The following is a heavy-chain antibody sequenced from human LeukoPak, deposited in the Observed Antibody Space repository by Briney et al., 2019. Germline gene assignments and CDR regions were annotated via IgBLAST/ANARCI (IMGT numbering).Heavy chain of an antibody. D-gene: IGHD6-19*01. Sequence: PSETLSLTCTVSGGSISSSSYYWGSIRQPPGKGLEWIVSIYYSGSTYYNPSLKSRVTISVDTSKNQFSLKLSFVTAADTAVYYCARGYSSGPSFDYWGQGTLVTVSS. CDR2: IYYSGST. CDR3: ARGYSSGPSFDY. CDR1: GGSISSSSYY. J-gene: IGHJ4*02. V-gene: IGHV4-39*07.